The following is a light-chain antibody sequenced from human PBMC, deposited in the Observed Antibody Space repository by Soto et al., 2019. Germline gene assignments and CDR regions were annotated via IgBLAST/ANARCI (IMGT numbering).Light chain of an antibody. CDR2: YDD. CDR1: RPNIGDNA. Sequence: QSVLTQPPSVSEAPGQRVTISCSGSRPNIGDNAVNWYQQLPGKAPKLLIYYDDLLPSGVSDRFSGSKSGTSASLAISGLQSEDEADYYCAVWDDSLNGPVFGGGTKLTVL. CDR3: AVWDDSLNGPV. V-gene: IGLV1-36*01. J-gene: IGLJ2*01.